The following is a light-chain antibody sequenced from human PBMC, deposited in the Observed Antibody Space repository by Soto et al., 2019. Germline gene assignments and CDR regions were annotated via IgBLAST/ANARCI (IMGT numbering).Light chain of an antibody. Sequence: DVQMTQSPSTLSASVGDRVTITCRASQSISTWLAWYQQKPGRAPRLLLYDVSNLESGVPSRFSGSGSGTEFALTITSLKPEDFGIYYCHQYDSSRKFGQGTKVDFK. CDR2: DVS. V-gene: IGKV1-5*01. CDR3: HQYDSSRK. CDR1: QSISTW. J-gene: IGKJ1*01.